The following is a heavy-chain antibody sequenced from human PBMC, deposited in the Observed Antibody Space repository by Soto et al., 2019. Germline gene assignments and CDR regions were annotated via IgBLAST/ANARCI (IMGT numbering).Heavy chain of an antibody. V-gene: IGHV4-4*02. CDR1: GGSISTSNW. CDR2: IYHSGST. CDR3: ARKNYYDATGYWED. D-gene: IGHD3-22*01. J-gene: IGHJ4*02. Sequence: QVQLQESGPGLVKPSGTLSLTCAVSGGSISTSNWWSWVRLPPGKGLEWIGEIYHSGSTNYNPSLKSRVTXXVXKXXHQFSLELSSVTAADTAVYFCARKNYYDATGYWEDWGQGTLVTVSS.